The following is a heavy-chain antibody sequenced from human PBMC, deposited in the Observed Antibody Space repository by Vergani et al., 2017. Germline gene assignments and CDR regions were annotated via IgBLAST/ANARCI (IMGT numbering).Heavy chain of an antibody. CDR2: IYYSGST. V-gene: IGHV4-59*01. J-gene: IGHJ6*02. CDR3: ARVMYRDEASTGYRLEWMDI. Sequence: QVQLQESGPGLVKPSETLSLTCTVSGGSISSYYWSWIRQPPGKGLEWIGYIYYSGSTNYNPSLNSRVTMSVDTSKNQFSLKLRSVTAADTAVYFCARVMYRDEASTGYRLEWMDIWGQGTTVTISS. D-gene: IGHD3-9*01. CDR1: GGSISSYY.